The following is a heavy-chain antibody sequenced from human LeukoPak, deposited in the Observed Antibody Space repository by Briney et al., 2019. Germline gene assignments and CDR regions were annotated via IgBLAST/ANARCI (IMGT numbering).Heavy chain of an antibody. CDR2: ISYDGATK. J-gene: IGHJ6*02. Sequence: GGSLRLSCAAPGFTFRNYGIHWVRQDPGRGLEWVAVISYDGATKYYVDSVKGRFTLSRDNSKNTLYLQMNSLRPEDTALYYCAKNGVSAAEGGLGGADVWGQGTMVTVSS. D-gene: IGHD6-13*01. V-gene: IGHV3-30*18. CDR1: GFTFRNYG. CDR3: AKNGVSAAEGGLGGADV.